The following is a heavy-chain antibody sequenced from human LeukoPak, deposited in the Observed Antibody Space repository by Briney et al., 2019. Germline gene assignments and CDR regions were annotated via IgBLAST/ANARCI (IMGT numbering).Heavy chain of an antibody. CDR1: GGSIRGYY. Sequence: SETLSLTCTVSGGSIRGYYWSWIRQPPGKGLEWIGYIYYSGSTNYNPSLQSRVTISVDTSKNQFSLNLTSVTAADTAVYYCARYGSGTYPRFDYWGQEILVTVSS. D-gene: IGHD3-10*01. CDR2: IYYSGST. CDR3: ARYGSGTYPRFDY. V-gene: IGHV4-59*08. J-gene: IGHJ4*02.